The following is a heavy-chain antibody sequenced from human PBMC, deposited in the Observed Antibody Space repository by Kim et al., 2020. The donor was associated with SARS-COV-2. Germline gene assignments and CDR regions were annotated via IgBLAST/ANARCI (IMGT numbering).Heavy chain of an antibody. J-gene: IGHJ4*02. CDR2: SGGST. CDR3: ATSLGDY. D-gene: IGHD3-16*01. Sequence: SGGSTYYADSVKGRFTISRDNARNALYLQMNSLGAEDTAVYYCATSLGDYWGQGTLVTVSS. V-gene: IGHV3-23*01.